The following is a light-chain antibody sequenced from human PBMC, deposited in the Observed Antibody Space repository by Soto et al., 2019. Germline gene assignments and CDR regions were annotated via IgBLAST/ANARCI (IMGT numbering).Light chain of an antibody. J-gene: IGKJ4*01. CDR2: KAS. CDR1: QSISSW. V-gene: IGKV1-5*03. Sequence: DIQMTQSPSTLSASVGDRVTITCRASQSISSWLAWYQQKPGKAPKLLLYKASSLESGVPSRFSGSGSGTEYTLTISSLQPDDFATYYCQHYDTYPLTFGGGTKVEIK. CDR3: QHYDTYPLT.